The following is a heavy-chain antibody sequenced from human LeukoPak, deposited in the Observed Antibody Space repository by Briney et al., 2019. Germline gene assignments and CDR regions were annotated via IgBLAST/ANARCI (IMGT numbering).Heavy chain of an antibody. V-gene: IGHV3-48*02. CDR1: GFTFSTYS. CDR3: ARDKLPGFDY. J-gene: IGHJ4*02. Sequence: GRSLRLSCAASGFTFSTYSMNWVRQAPGKGLEWVSYISGGGTSVYYADSVKGRFTISRDNGKNSLYLQMDSLRDEDTAVYFCARDKLPGFDYWGQGTLVTVSS. D-gene: IGHD1-26*01. CDR2: ISGGGTSV.